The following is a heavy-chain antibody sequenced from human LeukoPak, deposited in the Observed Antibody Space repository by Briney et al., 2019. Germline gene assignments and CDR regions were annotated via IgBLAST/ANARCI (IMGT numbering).Heavy chain of an antibody. CDR2: MNPNSGGT. CDR1: GYTFTAYY. D-gene: IGHD6-19*01. CDR3: ARQGSNSSDWYPVDD. V-gene: IGHV1-2*02. Sequence: GASVKVSCKTSGYTFTAYYIHWLRQAPGQGLEWMGWMNPNSGGTKYAQTSQGRVTLTRDTSISTAYLELSSLTSDDTAVYFCARQGSNSSDWYPVDDWGQGTLVTVSS. J-gene: IGHJ4*02.